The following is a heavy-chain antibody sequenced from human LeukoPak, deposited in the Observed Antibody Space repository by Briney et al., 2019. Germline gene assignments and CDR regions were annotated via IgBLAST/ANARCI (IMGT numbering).Heavy chain of an antibody. D-gene: IGHD6-13*01. CDR2: IYSSGST. CDR1: GGSMSDYY. CDR3: ARGFGSSWYYFDH. Sequence: SETLSLTCTVSGGSMSDYYWSWIRQPAGKGPEWIGRIYSSGSTIYSPSLKSRVTMSVDTSKNQFSLKLSSVTAADTAVYFCARGFGSSWYYFDHWGQGTLVTVSS. V-gene: IGHV4-4*07. J-gene: IGHJ4*02.